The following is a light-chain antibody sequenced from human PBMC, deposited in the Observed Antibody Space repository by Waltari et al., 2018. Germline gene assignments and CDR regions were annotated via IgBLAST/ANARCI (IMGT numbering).Light chain of an antibody. CDR2: GTT. Sequence: QSVLTQPPSVSGAPGQRVTISCTGSDSNIGAGYDVHWYQQLAGTAPKLLIYGTTKRPSGVPDRFSGSKSGTSGSLSITGLQAEDEAYYYCQSYDRSLTGSWVFGGGTKLTVL. V-gene: IGLV1-40*01. J-gene: IGLJ3*02. CDR1: DSNIGAGYD. CDR3: QSYDRSLTGSWV.